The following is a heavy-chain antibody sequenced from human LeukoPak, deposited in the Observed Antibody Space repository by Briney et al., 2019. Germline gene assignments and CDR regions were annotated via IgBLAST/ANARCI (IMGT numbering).Heavy chain of an antibody. CDR3: ARLQGDSTAIFDY. CDR1: GVSISGHY. V-gene: IGHV4-59*11. J-gene: IGHJ4*02. Sequence: SETLSLTCTVSGVSISGHYWSWLGQPPAKGLEGVGYVYYSGENNYNPSLKSRVTISVDTSKNQFSLKLTSVTAADTAVYYCARLQGDSTAIFDYWGQGILVSVSS. D-gene: IGHD2-21*01. CDR2: VYYSGEN.